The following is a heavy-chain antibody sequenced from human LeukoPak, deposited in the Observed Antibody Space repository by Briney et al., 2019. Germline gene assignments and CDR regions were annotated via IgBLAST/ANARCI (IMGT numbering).Heavy chain of an antibody. Sequence: GGSLRLSCAASGFTFSTHPMHWVRQAPGKGLEWVSGITDSGGRTYYADSVRGRFTIPRDNSRNTLYLQMNSLRAEDTAIYYCASRDPCSGGTCYALGYWGQGTLVTVSS. D-gene: IGHD2-15*01. CDR1: GFTFSTHP. J-gene: IGHJ4*02. CDR2: ITDSGGRT. CDR3: ASRDPCSGGTCYALGY. V-gene: IGHV3-23*01.